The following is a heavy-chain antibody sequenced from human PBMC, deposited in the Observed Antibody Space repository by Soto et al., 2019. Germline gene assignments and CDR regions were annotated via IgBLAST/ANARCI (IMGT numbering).Heavy chain of an antibody. D-gene: IGHD6-19*01. CDR2: IYTSASI. Sequence: PSETRSLTGVVSGSDINTYSWTWIRQPAGKGLEWIGRIYTSASINYNPSRRGRVTLSVDTSTNQVSLKLASVTAADTAVYYCARDREAGYNFYYGMDVWGQGTTVTVSS. J-gene: IGHJ6*02. CDR1: GSDINTYS. V-gene: IGHV4-4*07. CDR3: ARDREAGYNFYYGMDV.